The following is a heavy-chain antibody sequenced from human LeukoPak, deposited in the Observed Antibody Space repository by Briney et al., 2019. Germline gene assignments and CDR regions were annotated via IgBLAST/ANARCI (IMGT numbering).Heavy chain of an antibody. J-gene: IGHJ1*01. Sequence: GGSLRLSCAASGFPFSRYWMSWVRQAPGKGLEWVANIKPDGSERHYVDSVKGRFTISRDNAQNSLYLQMSSLRAEDTAVYYCATGLWFPMWGQGTLATVSS. V-gene: IGHV3-7*01. CDR1: GFPFSRYW. D-gene: IGHD3-10*01. CDR3: ATGLWFPM. CDR2: IKPDGSER.